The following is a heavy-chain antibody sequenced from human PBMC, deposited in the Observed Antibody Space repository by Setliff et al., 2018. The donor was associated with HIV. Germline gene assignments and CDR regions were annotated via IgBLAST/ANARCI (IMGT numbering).Heavy chain of an antibody. CDR3: ARQGLVLVPASIDWRLPPSPIDY. V-gene: IGHV4-4*02. Sequence: PSETLSLTCDVSGVSISDNNWWRWVRQPPGKGLEWIGEIYHSGSTNYNPSLKSRITIPVDTSKNQFSLRLSSVTAADTAVYYCARQGLVLVPASIDWRLPPSPIDYWGQGALVTVSS. CDR2: IYHSGST. D-gene: IGHD2-2*01. J-gene: IGHJ4*02. CDR1: GVSISDNNW.